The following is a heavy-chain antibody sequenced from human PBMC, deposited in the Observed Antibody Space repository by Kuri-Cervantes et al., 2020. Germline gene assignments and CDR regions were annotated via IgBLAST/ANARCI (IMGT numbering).Heavy chain of an antibody. Sequence: GSLRLSCAVYGGSFSGYYWSWIRQPPGKGLEWIGEINHSGSTNYNPSLKSRVTISIDTSKNQFSLKLSSVTAADTAVYYCAKDLRVLHYYMDVWGKGTTVTVSS. CDR2: INHSGST. CDR1: GGSFSGYY. J-gene: IGHJ6*03. V-gene: IGHV4-34*01. CDR3: AKDLRVLHYYMDV. D-gene: IGHD2/OR15-2a*01.